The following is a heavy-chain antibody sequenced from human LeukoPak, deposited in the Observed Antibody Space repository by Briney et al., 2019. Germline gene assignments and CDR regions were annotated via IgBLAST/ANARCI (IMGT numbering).Heavy chain of an antibody. Sequence: ASVKVFCEASGYTSSGYYMHRVRQAPGQGLEWMGWINPNSGVTNYAQKFQGRVTMTRDTSISTAYMELSRLRSDDTAVYYCARVLYSSSYYYMDVWGTGTTVTVSS. CDR2: INPNSGVT. J-gene: IGHJ6*03. CDR3: ARVLYSSSYYYMDV. CDR1: GYTSSGYY. D-gene: IGHD6-6*01. V-gene: IGHV1-2*02.